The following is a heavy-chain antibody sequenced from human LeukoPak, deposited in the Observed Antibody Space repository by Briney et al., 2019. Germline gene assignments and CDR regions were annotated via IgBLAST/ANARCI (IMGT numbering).Heavy chain of an antibody. CDR1: GGSISSSNW. D-gene: IGHD6-13*01. CDR3: ARLGDGAAAGDLIYYYYYYYMDV. J-gene: IGHJ6*03. CDR2: IYHSGST. V-gene: IGHV4-4*02. Sequence: SETLSPTCAVSGGSISSSNWWSWVRQPPGKGLEWIGEIYHSGSTNYNPSLKSRVTISVDTSEYQFSLKLSSVTAADTAVYYCARLGDGAAAGDLIYYYYYYYMDVWGKGTTVTVSS.